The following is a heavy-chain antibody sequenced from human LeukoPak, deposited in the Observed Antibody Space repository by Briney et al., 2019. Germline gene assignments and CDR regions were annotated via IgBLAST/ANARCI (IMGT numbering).Heavy chain of an antibody. V-gene: IGHV3-21*01. D-gene: IGHD2-15*01. CDR1: GFTFSSYS. CDR2: ISSSSSYI. J-gene: IGHJ4*02. CDR3: ARGYCSGGSCYHSFDY. Sequence: PGGSLRLSCAASGFTFSSYSMNWVRQAPGKGLEWVSSISSSSSYIYYADSVKGRFTISRDNAKNSLYLQMNSLRAEDTAVYYCARGYCSGGSCYHSFDYWGQGTLVTVSS.